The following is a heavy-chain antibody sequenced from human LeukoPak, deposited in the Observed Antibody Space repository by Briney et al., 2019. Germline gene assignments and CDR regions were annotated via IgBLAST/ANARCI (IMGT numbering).Heavy chain of an antibody. CDR1: GGSISSGGYS. J-gene: IGHJ5*02. Sequence: PSETLSLTCAVSGGSISSGGYSWSWIRQPPGKGLEWIGYIYHSGSTYYNPSLKSRVTISVDRSKNQFSLKLSSVTAADTAVYYCARVGGLGYCSSTSCYRGNWFDPWGQGTLVTVSS. CDR2: IYHSGST. CDR3: ARVGGLGYCSSTSCYRGNWFDP. V-gene: IGHV4-30-2*01. D-gene: IGHD2-2*02.